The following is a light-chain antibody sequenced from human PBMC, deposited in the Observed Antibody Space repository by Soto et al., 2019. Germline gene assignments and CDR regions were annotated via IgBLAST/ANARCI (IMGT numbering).Light chain of an antibody. CDR3: QTWDTGTRV. J-gene: IGLJ3*02. CDR2: LNSDGSL. Sequence: QSVLTQSPSASASLGASVKFTCTLSSGHSGYGIAWHQQQPEKGPRYLMSLNSDGSLRKGDGIPDRFSGSSSGAERFLTISSLQTDDEAEYYCQTWDTGTRVFGGGTKLTVL. V-gene: IGLV4-69*01. CDR1: SGHSGYG.